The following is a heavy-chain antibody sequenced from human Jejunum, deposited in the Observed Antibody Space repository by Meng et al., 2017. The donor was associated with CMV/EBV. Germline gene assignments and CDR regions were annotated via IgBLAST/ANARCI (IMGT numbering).Heavy chain of an antibody. CDR1: GASFSSYY. CDR3: AGGQLLSYQKFDY. D-gene: IGHD2-2*01. J-gene: IGHJ4*02. V-gene: IGHV4-59*01. Sequence: TVSGASFSSYYCGWIRQPPGKGLEWIGYIYYSGSTNYNPSHESRVTISVDTSKNQFSLKLSSVTAADTAVYYCAGGQLLSYQKFDYWGQGTLVTVSS. CDR2: IYYSGST.